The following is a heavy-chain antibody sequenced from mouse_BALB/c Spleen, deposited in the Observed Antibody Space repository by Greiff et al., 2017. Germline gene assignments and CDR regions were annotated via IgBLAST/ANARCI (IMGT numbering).Heavy chain of an antibody. D-gene: IGHD2-14*01. CDR1: GYSITSDYA. Sequence: KLMESGPGLVKPSQSLSLTCTVTGYSITSDYAWNWIRQFPGNKLEWMGYISYSGSTSYNPSLKSRISITRDTSKNQFFLQLNSVTTEDTATYYCARDYRYDEGDFDDWGQGTTLTVSS. V-gene: IGHV3-2*02. CDR2: ISYSGST. CDR3: ARDYRYDEGDFDD. J-gene: IGHJ2*01.